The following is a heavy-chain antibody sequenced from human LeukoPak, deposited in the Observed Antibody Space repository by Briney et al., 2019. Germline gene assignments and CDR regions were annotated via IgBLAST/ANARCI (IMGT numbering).Heavy chain of an antibody. CDR1: GGSISSSSYY. J-gene: IGHJ6*03. V-gene: IGHV4-39*07. Sequence: PSETLSLTCTVSGGSISSSSYYWGWIRQPPGKGLEWIGSIYYSGSTYYNPSLKSRVTISVDTSKNQFSLKLSSVTAADTAVYYCARARDFWSGYYYYYMDVWGKGTTVTVSS. D-gene: IGHD3-3*01. CDR3: ARARDFWSGYYYYYMDV. CDR2: IYYSGST.